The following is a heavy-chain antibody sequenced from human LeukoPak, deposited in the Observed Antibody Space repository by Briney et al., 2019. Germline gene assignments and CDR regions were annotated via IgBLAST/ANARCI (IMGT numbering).Heavy chain of an antibody. Sequence: ASAKVSCKASGYTFTSYDINWVRQATGHGLEWMGWMNPNSGNTGYAQKFQGRVTMTRNTSISTAYMELSSLRSEDTAVYYCARAIGCSSTSCYVNWFDPWGQGTLVTVSS. CDR3: ARAIGCSSTSCYVNWFDP. J-gene: IGHJ5*02. CDR2: MNPNSGNT. D-gene: IGHD2-2*01. V-gene: IGHV1-8*01. CDR1: GYTFTSYD.